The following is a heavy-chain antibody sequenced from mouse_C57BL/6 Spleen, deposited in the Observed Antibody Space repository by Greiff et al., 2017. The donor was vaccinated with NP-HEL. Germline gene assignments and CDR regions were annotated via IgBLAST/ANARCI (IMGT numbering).Heavy chain of an antibody. D-gene: IGHD2-4*01. J-gene: IGHJ1*03. V-gene: IGHV5-6*02. Sequence: DVMLVESGGDLVKPGGSLKLSCAASGFTFSSYGMSWVRQTPDKRLEWVATISSGGSYTYYPDSVKGRFTISRDNAKNTLYLQMSSLKSEDTAMYYCARRRGYDYDRGWYFDVWGTGTTVTVSS. CDR2: ISSGGSYT. CDR1: GFTFSSYG. CDR3: ARRRGYDYDRGWYFDV.